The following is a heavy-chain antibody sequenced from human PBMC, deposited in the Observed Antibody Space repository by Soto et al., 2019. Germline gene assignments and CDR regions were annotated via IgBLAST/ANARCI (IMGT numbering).Heavy chain of an antibody. Sequence: PSQTLSLTCAISGDSVSSNSAAWNWIRQSPSRGLEWLGRTYYRSKWYNDYAVSVKSRITINPDTSKNQFSLQLNSVTPEDTAVYYCAAAGTIWGLQGWFDPWGQGTLVTVSS. CDR3: AAAGTIWGLQGWFDP. V-gene: IGHV6-1*01. CDR2: TYYRSKWYN. J-gene: IGHJ5*02. CDR1: GDSVSSNSAA. D-gene: IGHD6-13*01.